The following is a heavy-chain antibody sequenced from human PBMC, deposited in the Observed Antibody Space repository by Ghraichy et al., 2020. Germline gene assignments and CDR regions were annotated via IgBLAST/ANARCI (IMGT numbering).Heavy chain of an antibody. CDR3: ARSIVQIYCSSTSCYRNWFDA. J-gene: IGHJ5*02. V-gene: IGHV1-2*02. CDR1: GYTFTGYY. CDR2: INPNSGGT. Sequence: ASVKVSCKASGYTFTGYYMHWVRQAPGQGLEWMGWINPNSGGTNYAQKFQGRVTMTRDTSISTAYMELSRLRSDDTAVYYCARSIVQIYCSSTSCYRNWFDAWGQGTLVTVSS. D-gene: IGHD2-2*01.